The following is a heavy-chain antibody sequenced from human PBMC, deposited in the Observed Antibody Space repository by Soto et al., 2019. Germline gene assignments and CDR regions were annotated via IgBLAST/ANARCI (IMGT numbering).Heavy chain of an antibody. V-gene: IGHV4-59*01. Sequence: QVQLQESGPGLVKTSETLSLTCTVSGGSSGNYYWSWIRQPPGKGLEWIGYISYSGSTNYNPSLKSRGTISQDTSKKQFSLKLSSVTAADTAVYYCARGSDGDYSDYWGQGTLVTVSS. CDR2: ISYSGST. D-gene: IGHD3-16*01. J-gene: IGHJ4*02. CDR3: ARGSDGDYSDY. CDR1: GGSSGNYY.